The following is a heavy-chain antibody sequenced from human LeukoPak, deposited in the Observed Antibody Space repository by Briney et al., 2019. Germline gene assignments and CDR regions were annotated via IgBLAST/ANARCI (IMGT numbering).Heavy chain of an antibody. J-gene: IGHJ4*02. CDR2: VNHSGST. V-gene: IGHV4-39*07. Sequence: SETLSLTCTVSGGSISSGDYYWNWIRQPPGKGLEWLGEVNHSGSTNYNPPLKSRVTISVDTSKNQFSLKLSSVTAADTAVYYCATTNVLLWFGELSKTAYFDYWGQGTLVTVSS. D-gene: IGHD3-10*01. CDR1: GGSISSGDYY. CDR3: ATTNVLLWFGELSKTAYFDY.